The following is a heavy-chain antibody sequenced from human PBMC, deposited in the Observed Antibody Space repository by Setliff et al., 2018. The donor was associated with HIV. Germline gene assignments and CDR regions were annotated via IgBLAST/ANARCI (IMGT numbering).Heavy chain of an antibody. V-gene: IGHV4-59*12. CDR3: ARRSGWSLDY. D-gene: IGHD6-19*01. CDR2: IYSNGGT. Sequence: GGSISAYYWSWVRQPPGKRLEWIGYIYSNGGTAYNPSLKSRVTISVDTSKNQFSLKLSSVTAADTAVYYCARRSGWSLDYWGQGTLVTVSS. CDR1: GGSISAYY. J-gene: IGHJ4*02.